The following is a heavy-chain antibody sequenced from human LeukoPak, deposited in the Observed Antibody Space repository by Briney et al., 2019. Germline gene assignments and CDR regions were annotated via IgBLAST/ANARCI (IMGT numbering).Heavy chain of an antibody. V-gene: IGHV4-30-2*01. D-gene: IGHD1-7*01. CDR3: ARGNYRYYYYGMDV. J-gene: IGHJ6*04. CDR2: IYHSGST. Sequence: PSQTLSLTCAVSGGSLSSGVYCWSWIRQPPGKGLEWIGYIYHSGSTYYNPSLKSRVTISVDRSKNHFSLKLSSVTAAATAVYYCARGNYRYYYYGMDVWGKGTTVTVSS. CDR1: GGSLSSGVYC.